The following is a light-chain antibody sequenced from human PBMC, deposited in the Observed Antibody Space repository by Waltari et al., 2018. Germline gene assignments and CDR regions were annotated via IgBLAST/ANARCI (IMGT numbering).Light chain of an antibody. CDR1: QSIRSN. Sequence: EIVMTQSPATLSVFPWDRATLSCMASQSIRSNLAWYQHKPGQAPRLLIYGASTRATGIPARFSGSGSGTEFTLTISSLQSEDFAVYFCQQYDNWLGTFGQGTKVEIK. CDR3: QQYDNWLGT. CDR2: GAS. J-gene: IGKJ1*01. V-gene: IGKV3-15*01.